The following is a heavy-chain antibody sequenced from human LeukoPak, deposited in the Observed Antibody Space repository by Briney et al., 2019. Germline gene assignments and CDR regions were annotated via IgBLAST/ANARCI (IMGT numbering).Heavy chain of an antibody. J-gene: IGHJ4*02. V-gene: IGHV3-48*01. CDR1: GFTFSSYS. CDR3: AKGYDSNSYYYYFDY. Sequence: GGSLRLSCAASGFTFSSYSMNWVRQAPGKGLEWVSYISSSSSTIYYADSVKGRFTISRDNSKNTLYLQMNSLRAEDTAVYYCAKGYDSNSYYYYFDYWGQGTLVTVSS. D-gene: IGHD3-22*01. CDR2: ISSSSSTI.